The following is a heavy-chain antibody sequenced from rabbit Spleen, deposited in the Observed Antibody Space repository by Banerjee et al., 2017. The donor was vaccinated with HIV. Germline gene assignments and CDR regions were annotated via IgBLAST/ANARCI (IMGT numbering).Heavy chain of an antibody. V-gene: IGHV1S45*01. Sequence: QEQLKESGGGLVQPGGSLKVSCIASGFDFSSYYMSWVRQAPGKGLEWIACINTATGKPVYAAWAKGRFPISRTSSTTVTLQMTSLTAADTATYFCARDLAGVIGWNFYLWGPGTLVTVS. CDR3: ARDLAGVIGWNFYL. J-gene: IGHJ4*01. CDR1: GFDFSSYYM. D-gene: IGHD4-1*01. CDR2: INTATGKP.